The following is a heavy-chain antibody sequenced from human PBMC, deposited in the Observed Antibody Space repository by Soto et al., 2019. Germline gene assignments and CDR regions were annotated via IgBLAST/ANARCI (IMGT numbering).Heavy chain of an antibody. V-gene: IGHV3-43*02. Sequence: GGSLRLSCAASGFTFINYAMSWVRQAPGKGLEWVSLVSATAGTTFYADSVKGRFTISRDNNKNSLYLQMSSLKTEDTAVYYCAKDRPQWDLHLTFESWGQGTLVTVSS. D-gene: IGHD1-26*01. CDR1: GFTFINYA. CDR3: AKDRPQWDLHLTFES. J-gene: IGHJ4*02. CDR2: VSATAGTT.